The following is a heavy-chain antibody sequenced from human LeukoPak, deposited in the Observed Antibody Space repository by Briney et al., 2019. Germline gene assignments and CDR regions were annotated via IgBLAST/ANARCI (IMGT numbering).Heavy chain of an antibody. D-gene: IGHD3-22*01. Sequence: PSETLSLTCTVSGGSISSYYWSWIRQPPGKGLEWIGYIYYSGSTNYNPSLKSRVTISVDTSKNQFSLKLSSVTAADTAVYYCARTLSSGQDYYYYYGMDVWGQGTTVTVSS. V-gene: IGHV4-59*08. CDR2: IYYSGST. CDR1: GGSISSYY. J-gene: IGHJ6*02. CDR3: ARTLSSGQDYYYYYGMDV.